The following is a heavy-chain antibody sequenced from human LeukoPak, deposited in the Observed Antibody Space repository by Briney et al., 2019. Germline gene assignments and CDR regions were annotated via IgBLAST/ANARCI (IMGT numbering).Heavy chain of an antibody. CDR1: GGSISSGSYY. CDR3: ARAGYGDSDFDY. CDR2: IYTSGST. Sequence: SETLSLTCTVSGGSISSGSYYWSWIRQPAGKGLEWIGRIYTSGSTNYNPSLKSRVTISVDTSKNQFSLKLNSVTAADTAVYYCARAGYGDSDFDYWGQGTLVTVSS. D-gene: IGHD4-17*01. V-gene: IGHV4-61*02. J-gene: IGHJ4*02.